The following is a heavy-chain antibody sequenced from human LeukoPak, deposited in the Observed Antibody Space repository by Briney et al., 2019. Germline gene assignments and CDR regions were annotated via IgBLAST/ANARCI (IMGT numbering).Heavy chain of an antibody. Sequence: GGSLRLSCAASGFTVSSNYMSWVRQAPGKGLEWVSVIYSGGSTYYADSVKGRFTISRDNSKNTLYLQMNSLRAEDTAVYYCAKVNYYGSGSYYITHPGDYYYMDVWGKGTTVTISS. V-gene: IGHV3-53*01. CDR1: GFTVSSNY. J-gene: IGHJ6*03. D-gene: IGHD3-10*01. CDR2: IYSGGST. CDR3: AKVNYYGSGSYYITHPGDYYYMDV.